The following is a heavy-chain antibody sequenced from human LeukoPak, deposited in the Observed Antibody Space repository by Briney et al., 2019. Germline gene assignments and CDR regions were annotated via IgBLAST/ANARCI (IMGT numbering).Heavy chain of an antibody. Sequence: GGSLRLSCAASGFTFSSYWMHWVRQAPGKGLEWVAVIWYDGSNKYYADSVKGRFTISRDNSKNTLYLQMNSLRAEDTAVYYCAKFGDTAMADSFDYWGQGTLVTVSS. CDR2: IWYDGSNK. J-gene: IGHJ4*02. V-gene: IGHV3-33*06. CDR3: AKFGDTAMADSFDY. D-gene: IGHD5-18*01. CDR1: GFTFSSYW.